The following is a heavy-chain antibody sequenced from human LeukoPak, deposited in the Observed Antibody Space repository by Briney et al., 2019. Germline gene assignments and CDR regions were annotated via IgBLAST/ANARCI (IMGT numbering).Heavy chain of an antibody. V-gene: IGHV3-74*01. CDR2: INSDGSST. Sequence: PGGSLRLSCAASGFTFSSYWMHWVRQAPGKGLVWVSRINSDGSSTSYADSVKGRFTISRDNAKNTLYLQMNSLRAEDTAVYYCARETGQPARRFSIYYYMDVWGKGTTVTISS. J-gene: IGHJ6*03. CDR3: ARETGQPARRFSIYYYMDV. D-gene: IGHD2/OR15-2a*01. CDR1: GFTFSSYW.